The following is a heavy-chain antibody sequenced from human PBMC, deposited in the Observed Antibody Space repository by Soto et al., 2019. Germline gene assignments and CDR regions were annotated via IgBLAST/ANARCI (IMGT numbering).Heavy chain of an antibody. D-gene: IGHD1-26*01. V-gene: IGHV3-72*01. CDR1: GFTLSDHY. Sequence: EVQLEESGGGWVQPGGSQRLSCAASGFTLSDHYMDWVRQAPGKGLXXVGRTXNKANGYTTEYAASVKDRFTISRDDSKNSLYLQLNSLNTEDTAVYYCARSGSYSGFDYWSQGTLVTVSS. CDR3: ARSGSYSGFDY. J-gene: IGHJ4*02. CDR2: TXNKANGYTT.